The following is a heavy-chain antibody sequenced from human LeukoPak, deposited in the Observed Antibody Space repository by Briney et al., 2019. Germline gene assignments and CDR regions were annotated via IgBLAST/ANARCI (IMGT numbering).Heavy chain of an antibody. J-gene: IGHJ4*02. CDR3: ARGRDSGYDLGLYY. Sequence: ASVKVSCKASGYTFTSYGISWVRQAPGQGLDWMGWISAYNGNTNYAQKLQGRVTMTTDTSTSTAYMELRSLRSDDTAVYYCARGRDSGYDLGLYYWGQGTLVTVSS. CDR2: ISAYNGNT. D-gene: IGHD5-12*01. V-gene: IGHV1-18*01. CDR1: GYTFTSYG.